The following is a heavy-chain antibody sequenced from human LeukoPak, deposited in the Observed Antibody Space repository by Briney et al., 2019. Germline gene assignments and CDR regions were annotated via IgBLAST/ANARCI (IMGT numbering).Heavy chain of an antibody. D-gene: IGHD2-21*02. CDR1: GYIFNSFG. Sequence: ASVTVSCTASGYIFNSFGISWVRQAPGQGLEWMGWISPYNSNTNYAQNLQGRITMTADTSTSTAYMELRSLRSDDTAVYYCTRDSGRVTAIGVFDHWGQGTLVTVSS. CDR3: TRDSGRVTAIGVFDH. V-gene: IGHV1-18*01. J-gene: IGHJ5*02. CDR2: ISPYNSNT.